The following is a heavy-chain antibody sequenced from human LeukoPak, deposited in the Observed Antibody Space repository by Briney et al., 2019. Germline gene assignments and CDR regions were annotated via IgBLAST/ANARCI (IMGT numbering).Heavy chain of an antibody. D-gene: IGHD3-3*01. V-gene: IGHV4-34*01. CDR3: ARARRITIFGVVIRDAFDI. J-gene: IGHJ3*02. CDR1: GGSISGYY. CDR2: INHSGST. Sequence: SETLSLTCTVSGGSISGYYWSWIRQPPGKGLEWIGEINHSGSTNYNPSLKSRVTISVDTSKNQFSLKLSSVTAADTAVYYCARARRITIFGVVIRDAFDIWGQGTMVTVSS.